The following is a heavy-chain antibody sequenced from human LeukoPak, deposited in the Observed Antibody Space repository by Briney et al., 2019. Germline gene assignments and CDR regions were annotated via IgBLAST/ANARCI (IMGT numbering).Heavy chain of an antibody. J-gene: IGHJ6*03. CDR1: GYTFTSYG. CDR2: ISAYNGNT. D-gene: IGHD1-14*01. V-gene: IGHV1-18*01. Sequence: GASVKVSCKASGYTFTSYGISWVRQAPGQGLEWMGWISAYNGNTNYAQKLQGRVTKTTDTSTSTAYMELRSLRSDDTAVYYCARVPEDYYYYYYMDVWGKGTTVTVSS. CDR3: ARVPEDYYYYYYMDV.